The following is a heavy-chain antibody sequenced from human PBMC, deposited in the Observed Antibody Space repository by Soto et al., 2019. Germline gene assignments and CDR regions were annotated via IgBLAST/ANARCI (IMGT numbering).Heavy chain of an antibody. J-gene: IGHJ4*02. CDR1: GFTFSSYV. CDR3: AKGSASIRPYYFDS. V-gene: IGHV3-23*01. CDR2: ISPSGSVT. D-gene: IGHD6-6*01. Sequence: GGSLRLSCAASGFTFSSYVMGWVRQVPGKGLDWISAISPSGSVTYYADSVKGRFTISRDHSKNTLYLHMSSLTAEDTALYHCAKGSASIRPYYFDSWGQGTLVTVSS.